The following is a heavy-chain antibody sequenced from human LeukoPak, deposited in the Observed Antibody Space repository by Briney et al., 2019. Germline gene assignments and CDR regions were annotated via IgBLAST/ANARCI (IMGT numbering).Heavy chain of an antibody. J-gene: IGHJ4*02. CDR3: ASGVDSSGYYFGEFHY. CDR1: GYTFTGYY. CDR2: INPNSGGT. V-gene: IGHV1-2*02. Sequence: ASVKVSCKASGYTFTGYYMNWVRQAPGQGLEWMGWINPNSGGTNYAQKFQGRVTMTRDTSISTAYMELSRLRSDDTAVYYCASGVDSSGYYFGEFHYWGQGTLVTVSS. D-gene: IGHD3-22*01.